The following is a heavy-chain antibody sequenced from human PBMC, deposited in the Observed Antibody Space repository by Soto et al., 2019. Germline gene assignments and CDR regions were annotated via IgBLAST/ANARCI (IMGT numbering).Heavy chain of an antibody. CDR2: IIPIFGTA. CDR1: GGTFSSYA. D-gene: IGHD3-22*01. V-gene: IGHV1-69*06. J-gene: IGHJ4*02. CDR3: ARGLRYYYDSSGYYYEYYY. Sequence: VKVSCKASGGTFSSYAISWVRQAPGQGLEWMGGIIPIFGTANYAQKFQGRVTITADKSTSTAYMELSSLRSEDTAVYYCARGLRYYYDSSGYYYEYYYWGQGTLVTVSS.